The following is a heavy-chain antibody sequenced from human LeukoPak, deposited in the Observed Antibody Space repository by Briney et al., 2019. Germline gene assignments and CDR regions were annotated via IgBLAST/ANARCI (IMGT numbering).Heavy chain of an antibody. D-gene: IGHD2-15*01. J-gene: IGHJ4*02. Sequence: PSETLSLTCTVSGGSISSSSYYWGWIRQPPGKGLEWIGIIYYSGSTYYNPSLKSRVTISVDTSKNQFSLKLSSVTAADTAVYYCASCSGGSCHYFDYWGQGTLVTVSS. CDR2: IYYSGST. CDR3: ASCSGGSCHYFDY. V-gene: IGHV4-39*01. CDR1: GGSISSSSYY.